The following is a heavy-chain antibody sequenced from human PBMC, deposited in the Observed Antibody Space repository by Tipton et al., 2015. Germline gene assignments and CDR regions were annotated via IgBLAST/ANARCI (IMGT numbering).Heavy chain of an antibody. Sequence: TLSLTCTVSGGSSSVEHWNWIRQPPGKGLEWIVYMFYKGNTYYSPSLKSRVTTSLDTSKNQFSLQLRSVTAADTAVHFCARAATWDSSTGWYLDYWGKGILVTVSS. CDR2: MFYKGNT. V-gene: IGHV4-59*01. CDR3: ARAATWDSSTGWYLDY. D-gene: IGHD6-19*01. J-gene: IGHJ4*02. CDR1: GGSSSVEH.